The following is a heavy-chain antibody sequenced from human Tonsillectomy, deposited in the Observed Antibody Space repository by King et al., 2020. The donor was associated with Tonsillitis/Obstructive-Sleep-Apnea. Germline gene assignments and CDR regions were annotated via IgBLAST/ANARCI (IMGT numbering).Heavy chain of an antibody. CDR3: AGGGSSTSLYSHYMDV. CDR1: GESFSGYY. J-gene: IGHJ6*03. V-gene: IGHV4-34*01. CDR2: IIHSGTT. Sequence: VQLQQWGAGLLKPSETLSLTCAVYGESFSGYYWTWIRQPPGKGLEWIGEIIHSGTTNYNPSLESRVTISVDTSKNQFSLKLSSVTAADTAVYYCAGGGSSTSLYSHYMDVWGKGTTVTVSS. D-gene: IGHD2-2*01.